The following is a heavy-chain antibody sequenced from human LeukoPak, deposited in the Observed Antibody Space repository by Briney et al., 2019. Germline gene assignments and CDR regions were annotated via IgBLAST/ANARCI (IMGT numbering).Heavy chain of an antibody. CDR2: IIPIFGTA. CDR3: ARTVLRFLEWLLYDDY. D-gene: IGHD3-3*01. J-gene: IGHJ4*02. V-gene: IGHV1-69*13. Sequence: SVKVSCKASGGTFSSYAISWVRQAPGQGLEWMGGIIPIFGTANYAQKFQGRVTITADESTSTAYMELSSLRSEDTAVYYCARTVLRFLEWLLYDDYWGQGTLVTVSS. CDR1: GGTFSSYA.